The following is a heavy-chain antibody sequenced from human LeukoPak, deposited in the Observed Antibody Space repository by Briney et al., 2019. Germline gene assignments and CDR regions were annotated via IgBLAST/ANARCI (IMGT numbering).Heavy chain of an antibody. Sequence: QPGGSLRLSCAASGFTFNNYGFHWVRQAPGKGLEWVAFIRNDGSNKYFADSVKGRFTISRDNAKNTLYLQMNGLRGEDTAVYYCAKDSEVGVNYNPFDYWGQGTLVTVSS. V-gene: IGHV3-30*02. CDR2: IRNDGSNK. D-gene: IGHD4-11*01. J-gene: IGHJ4*02. CDR1: GFTFNNYG. CDR3: AKDSEVGVNYNPFDY.